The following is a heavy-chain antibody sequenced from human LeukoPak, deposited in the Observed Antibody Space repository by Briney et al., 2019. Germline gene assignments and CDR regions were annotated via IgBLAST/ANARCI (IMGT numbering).Heavy chain of an antibody. CDR3: ARGPPNWGYDY. CDR1: GYTFTSYD. J-gene: IGHJ4*02. Sequence: ASVKVSCKASGYTFTSYDFNWVRQATGQRPEWMGWMSPNSGDTGYAQKLQDRVTMTRNTSISTAYMELSSLRSDDTAVYYCARGPPNWGYDYWGPGTLVTVSS. V-gene: IGHV1-8*01. D-gene: IGHD7-27*01. CDR2: MSPNSGDT.